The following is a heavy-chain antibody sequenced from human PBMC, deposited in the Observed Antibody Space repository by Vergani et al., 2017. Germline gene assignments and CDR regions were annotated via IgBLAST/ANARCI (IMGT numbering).Heavy chain of an antibody. CDR2: IYPGDSDT. V-gene: IGHV5-51*01. CDR3: ARNYYGSGTDYSWFEP. CDR1: GYSFTSYW. J-gene: IGHJ5*02. Sequence: EVQLVQSGAEVKKPGESLKISCKGSGYSFTSYWIGWVRQMPGKGLEWMGIIYPGDSDTRYSPSFQGQVTISADKSISTAYLQWSSLKASDTAMYYCARNYYGSGTDYSWFEPWSQGTLVTVCS. D-gene: IGHD3-10*01.